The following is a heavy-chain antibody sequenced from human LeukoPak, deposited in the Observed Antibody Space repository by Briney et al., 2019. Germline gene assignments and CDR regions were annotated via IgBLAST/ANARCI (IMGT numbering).Heavy chain of an antibody. Sequence: ASVKVSCKVSGYTLTELSMHWVRQAPGKGLEWMGGFDPEDGETIYAQKFQGRVTMTEATSTDTAYMELSSLRSEDTAVYYCATRDTSWYSGSYRIFDYWGQGTLVTVSS. D-gene: IGHD1-26*01. CDR3: ATRDTSWYSGSYRIFDY. J-gene: IGHJ4*02. CDR1: GYTLTELS. V-gene: IGHV1-24*01. CDR2: FDPEDGET.